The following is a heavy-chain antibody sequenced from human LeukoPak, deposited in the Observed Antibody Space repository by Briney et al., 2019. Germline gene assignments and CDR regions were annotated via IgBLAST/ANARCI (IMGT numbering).Heavy chain of an antibody. Sequence: SETLSLTCTVSGGSISSYYWSWTRQPPGKGLEWIGYIYYSGSTNYNPSLKSRVTISVDTSKNQFSLKLSSVTAADTAVYYCARRELGNFDYWGQGTLVTVSS. D-gene: IGHD7-27*01. CDR2: IYYSGST. CDR3: ARRELGNFDY. J-gene: IGHJ4*02. V-gene: IGHV4-59*08. CDR1: GGSISSYY.